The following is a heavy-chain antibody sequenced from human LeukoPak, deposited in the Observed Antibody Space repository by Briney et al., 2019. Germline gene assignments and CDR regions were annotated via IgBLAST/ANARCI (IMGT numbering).Heavy chain of an antibody. D-gene: IGHD3-3*01. J-gene: IGHJ4*02. CDR2: IKQDGSEK. Sequence: PGGSLRLSCAASGFTFSSYAMSWVRQAPEKGLEWVANIKQDGSEKYYVDSVKGRFTISRDNAKNSLYLQMNSLRAEDTAVYYCARLYYDFWSGHLGLDYWGQGTLVTVSS. V-gene: IGHV3-7*01. CDR3: ARLYYDFWSGHLGLDY. CDR1: GFTFSSYA.